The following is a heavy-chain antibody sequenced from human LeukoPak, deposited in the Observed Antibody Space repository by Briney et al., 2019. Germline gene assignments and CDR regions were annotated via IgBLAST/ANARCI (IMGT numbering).Heavy chain of an antibody. V-gene: IGHV1-2*02. CDR3: ARVEGPSIFGVVDY. Sequence: ASVKVSCKASGYSFTDKYMHWVRQAPGQGLEWMGWINPNSGGTNYAQKFQGRVTMTTDTSMSTAYMELSRLTSDDTAVYFCARVEGPSIFGVVDYWGQGTLVTVSS. D-gene: IGHD3-3*01. CDR1: GYSFTDKY. CDR2: INPNSGGT. J-gene: IGHJ4*02.